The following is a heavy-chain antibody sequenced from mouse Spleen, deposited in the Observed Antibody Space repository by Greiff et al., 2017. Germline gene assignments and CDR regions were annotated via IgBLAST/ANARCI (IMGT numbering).Heavy chain of an antibody. J-gene: IGHJ3*01. D-gene: IGHD2-2*01. V-gene: IGHV14-3*02. CDR2: IDPANGNT. CDR1: GFNIKDTY. CDR3: ARSLYGYEGAWFAY. Sequence: VQLQQSGAELVKPGASVKLSCTASGFNIKDTYMHWVKQRPEQGLEWIGRIDPANGNTKYDPKFQGKATITADTSSNTAYLQLSSLTSEDTAVYYCARSLYGYEGAWFAYWGQGTLVTVSA.